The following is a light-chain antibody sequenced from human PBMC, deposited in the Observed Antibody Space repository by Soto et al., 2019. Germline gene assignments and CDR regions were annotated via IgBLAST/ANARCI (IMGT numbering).Light chain of an antibody. V-gene: IGLV2-14*03. CDR2: DVT. Sequence: QPAYVSGSPGQSITISCTGTSSDVGGYNYVSWYQQHPGKAPKLMISDVTNRPSGVSNRFSGSKSGNTASLTISGLQAEDEADYYCSSYTRGTTLVLFGGGTKVTVL. CDR1: SSDVGGYNY. J-gene: IGLJ2*01. CDR3: SSYTRGTTLVL.